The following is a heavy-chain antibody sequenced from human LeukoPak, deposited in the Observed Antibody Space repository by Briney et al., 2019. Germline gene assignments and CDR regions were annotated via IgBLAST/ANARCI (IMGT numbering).Heavy chain of an antibody. V-gene: IGHV3-23*01. Sequence: GGSLRLSCAASGFTFSSYAMSWVRQAPGKGLEWVSAISGSGGSTYYADSVKGRFTISRDNSKNTLYLQMNSLRAEDTAVYYCAPMGGYYNSSVYLNGLGYWARETLVTVPS. CDR3: APMGGYYNSSVYLNGLGY. CDR2: ISGSGGST. CDR1: GFTFSSYA. J-gene: IGHJ4*02. D-gene: IGHD3-22*01.